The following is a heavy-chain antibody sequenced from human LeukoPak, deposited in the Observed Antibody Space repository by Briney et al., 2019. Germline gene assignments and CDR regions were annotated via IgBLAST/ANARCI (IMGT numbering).Heavy chain of an antibody. D-gene: IGHD4-17*01. V-gene: IGHV3-9*01. CDR3: ARDSSDYGDY. J-gene: IGHJ4*02. CDR2: ISWNSGSI. Sequence: GGSLRLSCAASGFTFDDYAMHWVRQAPGKGLEWVSGISWNSGSIGYADSVKGRFTISRDNSKNTLYLQMNSLRAEDTAVYYCARDSSDYGDYWGQGTLVTVSS. CDR1: GFTFDDYA.